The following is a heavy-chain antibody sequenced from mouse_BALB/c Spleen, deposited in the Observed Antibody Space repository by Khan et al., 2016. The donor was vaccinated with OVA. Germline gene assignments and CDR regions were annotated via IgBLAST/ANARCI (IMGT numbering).Heavy chain of an antibody. J-gene: IGHJ4*01. D-gene: IGHD2-10*01. CDR3: ARQPYYHYYIMDY. Sequence: QVQLKESGPGLVAPSQSLSITCTISGFSLTNYGVHWVRQPPGKGLEWLVVIWSDGSTAYNSALNSRLSISTVNSKSQVFLKMNSLQTDDTAMYYCARQPYYHYYIMDYWGQGTSVTVAS. CDR1: GFSLTNYG. V-gene: IGHV2-6-1*01. CDR2: IWSDGST.